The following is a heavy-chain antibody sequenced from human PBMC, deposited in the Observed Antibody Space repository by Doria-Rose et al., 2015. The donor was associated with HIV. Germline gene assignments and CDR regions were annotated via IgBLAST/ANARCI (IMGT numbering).Heavy chain of an antibody. CDR1: GVSLSSPGMG. Sequence: QITLKESGPVLVKPTETLTLTCTVSGVSLSSPGMGVSWIRQPPGKALEWLAKIFSDDERSYKTSLKSRHTISRGTSKSQVVLTMTDMDPVDTATYYCARIKSSRWYHKYYFDFWGQGTLVIVSA. CDR2: IFSDDER. D-gene: IGHD6-13*01. V-gene: IGHV2-26*01. CDR3: ARIKSSRWYHKYYFDF. J-gene: IGHJ4*02.